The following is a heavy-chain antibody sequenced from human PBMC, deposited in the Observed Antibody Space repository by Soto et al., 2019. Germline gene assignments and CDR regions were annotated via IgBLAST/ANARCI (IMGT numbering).Heavy chain of an antibody. D-gene: IGHD6-13*01. CDR3: ASYSSSWNYYYYGMDV. CDR1: GYTFTSYD. CDR2: MNPNSGNT. Sequence: QVQLVQSGAEVKKPGASVKVSCKASGYTFTSYDINWVRQATGQGLEWMGWMNPNSGNTGYAQKFQGRVTMTRNTSISTAYMELSSLRSEDTALYYCASYSSSWNYYYYGMDVWVQGTTVTFSS. J-gene: IGHJ6*02. V-gene: IGHV1-8*01.